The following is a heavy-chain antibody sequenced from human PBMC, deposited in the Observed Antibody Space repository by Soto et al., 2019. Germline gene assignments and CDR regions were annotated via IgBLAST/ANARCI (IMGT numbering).Heavy chain of an antibody. CDR3: ANKEDIVLMVYVGGSYY. Sequence: GGSLRLSCAASGFTFSSYAMSWVRQAPGKGLEWVSAISGSGGSTYYADSVKGRFTISRDNSKNTLYLQMNSLRAEDTAVYYCANKEDIVLMVYVGGSYYWGQGTLVTVSS. V-gene: IGHV3-23*01. CDR2: ISGSGGST. D-gene: IGHD2-8*01. J-gene: IGHJ4*02. CDR1: GFTFSSYA.